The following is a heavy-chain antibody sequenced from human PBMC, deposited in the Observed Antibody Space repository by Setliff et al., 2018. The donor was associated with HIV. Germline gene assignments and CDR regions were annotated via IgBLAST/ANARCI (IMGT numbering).Heavy chain of an antibody. J-gene: IGHJ4*02. V-gene: IGHV3-48*04. CDR1: GFTFSTYG. D-gene: IGHD1-1*01. Sequence: GGSLRLSCAASGFTFSTYGLNWVRQAPGKGLEWISYLNNDGTTIYYADSVRGRFTISRDNARNSLYVQMNSLRVEDTAVYFCARVHRGGVGRQHWRSFDYWGQGTLVTVSS. CDR3: ARVHRGGVGRQHWRSFDY. CDR2: LNNDGTTI.